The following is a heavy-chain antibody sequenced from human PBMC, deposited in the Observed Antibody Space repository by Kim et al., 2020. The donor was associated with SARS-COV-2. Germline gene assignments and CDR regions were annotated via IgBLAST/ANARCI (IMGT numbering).Heavy chain of an antibody. CDR1: GFTFSDSA. J-gene: IGHJ5*02. CDR2: IRTKTDNYAT. V-gene: IGHV3-73*01. Sequence: GGSLRLSCAASGFTFSDSAMHWVRQASGKGLEWVGRIRTKTDNYATAYAASVRGRFTVSRDDSKNTAYLQMNSLKTEDTAVYYCTRGGLPELLLFDPWGQGTLVTVSS. D-gene: IGHD3-10*01. CDR3: TRGGLPELLLFDP.